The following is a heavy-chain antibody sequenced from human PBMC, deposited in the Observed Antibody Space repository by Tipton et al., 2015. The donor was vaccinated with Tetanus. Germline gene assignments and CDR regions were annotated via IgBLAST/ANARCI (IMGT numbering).Heavy chain of an antibody. Sequence: QVQLVQSGAEVKKPGSSVKVSCKASGGTFSSYAISWVRQAPGQGLEWMGGIIPIFGTANYAQKFQGRVTITADKSTSPAYMELSSLRSEDTAVYYCASFTTDEYSSSFSAFDIWGQGTMVTVSS. CDR3: ASFTTDEYSSSFSAFDI. CDR2: IIPIFGTA. V-gene: IGHV1-69*06. D-gene: IGHD6-6*01. J-gene: IGHJ3*02. CDR1: GGTFSSYA.